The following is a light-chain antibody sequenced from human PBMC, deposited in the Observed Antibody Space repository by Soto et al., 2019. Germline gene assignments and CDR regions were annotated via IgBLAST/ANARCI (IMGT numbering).Light chain of an antibody. CDR2: EVR. CDR1: TNDIGGYNY. Sequence: QSVLTQPASVSGSPGQSITISCSGTTNDIGGYNYVSWYQHHPSKVPKVIIYEVRNRPSGVSNRFSGSKSDNTASLTISGLQAEDEADYYCCSYTISVTLVFGGGTKVTVL. J-gene: IGLJ3*02. V-gene: IGLV2-14*01. CDR3: CSYTISVTLV.